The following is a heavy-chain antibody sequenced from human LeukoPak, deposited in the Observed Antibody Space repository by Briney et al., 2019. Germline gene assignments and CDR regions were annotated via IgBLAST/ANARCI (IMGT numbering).Heavy chain of an antibody. D-gene: IGHD3-22*01. CDR2: ISAYNGNT. V-gene: IGHV1-18*01. CDR3: ARDRLYYYDSSGYYYDY. J-gene: IGHJ4*02. Sequence: GASVKASCKASGYTFTSYGISWVRQAPGQGLEWMGWISAYNGNTNYAQKLQGRVTMTTDTSTSTAYMELRSLRSDDTAVYYCARDRLYYYDSSGYYYDYWGQGTLVTVSS. CDR1: GYTFTSYG.